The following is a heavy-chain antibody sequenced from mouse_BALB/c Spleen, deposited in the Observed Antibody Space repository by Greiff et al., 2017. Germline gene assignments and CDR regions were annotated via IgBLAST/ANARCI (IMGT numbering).Heavy chain of an antibody. CDR3: ARNYYGSSYHYAMDY. V-gene: IGHV1-69*02. D-gene: IGHD1-1*01. CDR2: IDPSDSET. CDR1: GYTFTSYW. J-gene: IGHJ4*01. Sequence: QVQLQQPGAELVKPGAPVKLSCKASGYTFTSYWMNWVKQRPGRGLEWIGRIDPSDSETHYNQKFKDKATLTVDKSSSTAYIQLSSLTSEDSAVYYCARNYYGSSYHYAMDYWGQGTSVTVSS.